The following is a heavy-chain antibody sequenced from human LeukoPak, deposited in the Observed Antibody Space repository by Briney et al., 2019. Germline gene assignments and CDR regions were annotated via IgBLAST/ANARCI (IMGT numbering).Heavy chain of an antibody. CDR2: INPNSGGT. J-gene: IGHJ4*02. CDR3: AIHDYGDSTRY. CDR1: GYTFTGYY. V-gene: IGHV1-2*06. D-gene: IGHD4-17*01. Sequence: ASVKVSCKASGYTFTGYYMHWVRQAPGQGLGWMGRINPNSGGTNYAQKFQGRVTMTRDTSTSTVYMELSSLRSEDTAVYYCAIHDYGDSTRYWGQGTLVTVSS.